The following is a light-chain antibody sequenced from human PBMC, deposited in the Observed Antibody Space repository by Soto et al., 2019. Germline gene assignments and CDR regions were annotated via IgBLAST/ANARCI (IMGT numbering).Light chain of an antibody. V-gene: IGKV1-5*01. J-gene: IGKJ1*01. CDR1: QISSTW. CDR3: QQNGSFPLT. CDR2: DAS. Sequence: DIQMTQSPSTLSASAGERVTITCRASQISSTWLAWYQQKPGKAPKLLIYDASALESGVPSRFSGSGSGTDFTLTICSLQPDDFATYYCQQNGSFPLTFGQGTKVDIK.